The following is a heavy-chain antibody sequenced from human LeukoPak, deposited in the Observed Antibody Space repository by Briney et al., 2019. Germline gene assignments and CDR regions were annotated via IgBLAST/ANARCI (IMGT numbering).Heavy chain of an antibody. CDR3: AKGQDCSGGSCYSKGYYYYGMDV. V-gene: IGHV3-23*01. CDR2: ISGSGGST. D-gene: IGHD2-15*01. CDR1: GFTFSSYA. Sequence: GGSLRLSCAASGFTFSSYAMSWVRQAPGKGLEWVSAISGSGGSTYYADSVKGRFTISRDNSKNTLYLQMNSLRAEDTAVYYCAKGQDCSGGSCYSKGYYYYGMDVWGQGTTVTVSS. J-gene: IGHJ6*02.